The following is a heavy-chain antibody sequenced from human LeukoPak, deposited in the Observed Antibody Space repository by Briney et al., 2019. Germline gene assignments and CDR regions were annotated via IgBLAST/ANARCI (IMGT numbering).Heavy chain of an antibody. CDR3: ARTAKYYYGSETYYFFDY. V-gene: IGHV4-59*07. CDR2: IYYSGST. Sequence: PSDTLSLTCSVSGGSISICYWIWIRHPPGKGLEWIGYIYYSGSTTYNSSLKSRVTLSVDTSKNQFSLKLSSVTPADTAVYYCARTAKYYYGSETYYFFDYWGQGTLVTVSS. CDR1: GGSISICY. D-gene: IGHD3-10*01. J-gene: IGHJ4*02.